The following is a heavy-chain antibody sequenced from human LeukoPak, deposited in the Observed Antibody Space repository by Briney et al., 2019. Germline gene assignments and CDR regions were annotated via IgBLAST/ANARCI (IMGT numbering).Heavy chain of an antibody. CDR2: ISHNGDNI. V-gene: IGHV3-30*19. J-gene: IGHJ4*02. CDR1: GFSFSSYG. Sequence: QTGGSLRLSCAASGFSFSSYGMHWVRQAPGKGLEWVALISHNGDNIGHADSVKGRFTISRDNSKNTLYLQMNSLRTEDTAVYYCAKDSNTWAFDYWGQGTLVTVSS. CDR3: AKDSNTWAFDY. D-gene: IGHD2-2*01.